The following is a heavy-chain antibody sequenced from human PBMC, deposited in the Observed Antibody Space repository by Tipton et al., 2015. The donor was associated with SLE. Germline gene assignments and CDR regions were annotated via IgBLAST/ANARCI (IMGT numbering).Heavy chain of an antibody. V-gene: IGHV3-13*01. Sequence: SLRLSCAASGFTFSNYDMHWVRQATGEGLEWVSFIDTAGGTYYPGSVKGRFTISRENAKNSLYLQMNSLRAGDTALNYCVREAQGFLLRKFNCWGQGILIIVSS. CDR3: VREAQGFLLRKFNC. J-gene: IGHJ4*02. CDR2: IDTAGGT. CDR1: GFTFSNYD. D-gene: IGHD1-14*01.